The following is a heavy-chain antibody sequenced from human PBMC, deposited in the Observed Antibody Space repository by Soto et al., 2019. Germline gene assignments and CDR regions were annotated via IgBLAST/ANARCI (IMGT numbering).Heavy chain of an antibody. D-gene: IGHD6-19*01. J-gene: IGHJ2*01. CDR1: GFTFSSYA. CDR2: ISGSGGST. Sequence: GGSLRLSCAASGFTFSSYAMSWVRQAPGKGLEWVSAISGSGGSTYYADSVKGRFTISRDNSKNTLYLQMNSLRAEDTAVYYCAKGGTQWLVRQGYFDLWGRGTLVTVSS. CDR3: AKGGTQWLVRQGYFDL. V-gene: IGHV3-23*01.